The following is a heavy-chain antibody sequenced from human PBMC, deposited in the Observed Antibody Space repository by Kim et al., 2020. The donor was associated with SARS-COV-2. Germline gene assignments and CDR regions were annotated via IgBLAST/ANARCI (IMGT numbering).Heavy chain of an antibody. Sequence: KGRFTISRDNSKNTLYLQMNSLRAEDTAVYYCAKDRRYGGNSAYYYGMDVWGQGTTVTVSS. CDR3: AKDRRYGGNSAYYYGMDV. V-gene: IGHV3-30*02. D-gene: IGHD4-17*01. J-gene: IGHJ6*02.